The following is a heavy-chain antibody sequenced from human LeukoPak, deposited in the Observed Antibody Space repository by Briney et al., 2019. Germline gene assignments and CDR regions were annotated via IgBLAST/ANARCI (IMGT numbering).Heavy chain of an antibody. CDR1: GYTFTSYG. Sequence: ASVKVSCKASGYTFTSYGISWVRQAPGQGLEWMGWISAYNGNTNYAQKLQGRVTMTTDTSTSTAYMELRSLRSGDTAVYYCARDRHRTYSSGWQTHFDYWGQGTLVTVSS. CDR3: ARDRHRTYSSGWQTHFDY. CDR2: ISAYNGNT. V-gene: IGHV1-18*04. J-gene: IGHJ4*02. D-gene: IGHD6-19*01.